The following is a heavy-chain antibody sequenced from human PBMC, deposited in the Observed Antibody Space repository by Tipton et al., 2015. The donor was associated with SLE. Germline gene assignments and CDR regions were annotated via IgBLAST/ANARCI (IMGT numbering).Heavy chain of an antibody. V-gene: IGHV3-13*01. CDR1: GFTFSTYD. J-gene: IGHJ6*02. D-gene: IGHD3-3*01. Sequence: GSLRLSCAASGFTFSTYDMHWVRQGAGKGLEWVSSIGSAGDTYYQDSMRGRFTISRDNAKNSLFLQMNSLRAGDTAVYYCVRSLWNGYWARNMDVWGRGTTVTVSS. CDR3: VRSLWNGYWARNMDV. CDR2: IGSAGDT.